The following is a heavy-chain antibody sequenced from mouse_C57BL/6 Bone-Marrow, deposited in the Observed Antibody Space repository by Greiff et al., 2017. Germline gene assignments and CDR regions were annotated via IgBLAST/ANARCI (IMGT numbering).Heavy chain of an antibody. V-gene: IGHV3-6*01. CDR2: ISYDGSN. J-gene: IGHJ4*01. Sequence: DVKLQESGPGLVKPSQSLSLTCSVTGYSITSGYYWNWIRQFPGNKLEWMGYISYDGSNNYNPSLKNRISITRDTSKNQFFLKLNSVTTEDTATYYCARGRWLLLEDYAMDYWGQGTSVTVSS. CDR1: GYSITSGYY. CDR3: ARGRWLLLEDYAMDY. D-gene: IGHD2-3*01.